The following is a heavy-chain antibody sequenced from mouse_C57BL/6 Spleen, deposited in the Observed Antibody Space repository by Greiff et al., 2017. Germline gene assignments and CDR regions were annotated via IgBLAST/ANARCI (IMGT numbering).Heavy chain of an antibody. V-gene: IGHV5-6*01. CDR1: GFTFSSYG. D-gene: IGHD1-1*01. J-gene: IGHJ1*03. CDR3: ARQFITTVEGYFDV. CDR2: ISSGGSYT. Sequence: EVQLMESGGDLVKPGGSLKLSCAASGFTFSSYGMSWVRQTPDKRLEWVATISSGGSYTYYPDSVKGRFTISRDNAKNTLYLQMSSLKSEDTAMYYCARQFITTVEGYFDVWGTGTTVTVSS.